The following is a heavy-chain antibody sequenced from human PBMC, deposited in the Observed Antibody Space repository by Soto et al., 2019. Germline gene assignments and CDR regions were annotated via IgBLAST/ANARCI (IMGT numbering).Heavy chain of an antibody. D-gene: IGHD6-13*01. Sequence: SVQVSCKASGGTFSSYAISWVRQAPGQGLEWMGGIIPIFGTANYAQKFQGRVTITADESTSTAYMELSSLRSEDTAVYYCASVAVAGTYYFDYWGQGTLVTVSS. CDR1: GGTFSSYA. CDR3: ASVAVAGTYYFDY. CDR2: IIPIFGTA. V-gene: IGHV1-69*13. J-gene: IGHJ4*02.